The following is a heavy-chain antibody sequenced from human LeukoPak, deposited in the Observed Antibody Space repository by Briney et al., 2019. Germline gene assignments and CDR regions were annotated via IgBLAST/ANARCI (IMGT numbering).Heavy chain of an antibody. J-gene: IGHJ4*02. Sequence: SETLSLTCSVSGGSISTTPYYWGWIRQPPGKGLEWIGSIYYSGSTYYNPSLKSRVTISVDTSKNQFSLKLSSVTAADTAVYYCARHNFGYSSSSYFDYWGQGTLVTVSS. V-gene: IGHV4-39*01. CDR1: GGSISTTPYY. D-gene: IGHD6-6*01. CDR2: IYYSGST. CDR3: ARHNFGYSSSSYFDY.